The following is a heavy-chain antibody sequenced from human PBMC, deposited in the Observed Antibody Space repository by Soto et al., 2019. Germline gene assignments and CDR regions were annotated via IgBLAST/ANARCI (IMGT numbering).Heavy chain of an antibody. CDR2: ISGSGGST. Sequence: EVQLLESGGGLVQPGGSLRLSCAASGFTFSSYAMSWVRQAPGKGLEWVSSISGSGGSTYYADSVKGRFTNSRDNSKNTLYLQMNSLRAEDTAVYYCAKDQRGYSSTARIDYWGQGTLVTVSS. D-gene: IGHD6-13*01. V-gene: IGHV3-23*01. J-gene: IGHJ4*02. CDR1: GFTFSSYA. CDR3: AKDQRGYSSTARIDY.